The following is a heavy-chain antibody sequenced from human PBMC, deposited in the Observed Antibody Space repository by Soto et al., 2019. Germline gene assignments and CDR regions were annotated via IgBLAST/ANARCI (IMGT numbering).Heavy chain of an antibody. CDR1: GGSVSSQY. Sequence: SETLSLTCTVSGGSVSSQYWSWIRQPAGKGLEWIGRIYNGGIPLIHPSLEIRVALSLDTSKNQFSLTLSSVTAADTAIYYCASQDYDKSVYYFDYWGRGTLVTVSS. V-gene: IGHV4-4*07. CDR3: ASQDYDKSVYYFDY. J-gene: IGHJ4*02. CDR2: IYNGGIP. D-gene: IGHD3-22*01.